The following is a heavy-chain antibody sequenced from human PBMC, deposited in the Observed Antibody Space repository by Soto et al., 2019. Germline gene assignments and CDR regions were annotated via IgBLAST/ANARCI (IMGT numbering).Heavy chain of an antibody. CDR3: ARAPIAVAGAYYYYGMDV. Sequence: GGSLRLSCVASGFTFSSYWMSWVRQAPGKGLEWVANIKQDGSEKYYVDSVKGRFTISRDNAKNSLYLQMNSLRAEDTAVYYCARAPIAVAGAYYYYGMDVWGQGTTVTVSS. CDR1: GFTFSSYW. D-gene: IGHD6-19*01. CDR2: IKQDGSEK. J-gene: IGHJ6*02. V-gene: IGHV3-7*01.